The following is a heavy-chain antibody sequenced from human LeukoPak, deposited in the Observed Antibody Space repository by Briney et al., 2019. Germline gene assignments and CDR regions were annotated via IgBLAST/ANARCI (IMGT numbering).Heavy chain of an antibody. CDR1: AFTFSSYS. J-gene: IGHJ2*01. CDR2: ISTSSSYI. D-gene: IGHD3-22*01. Sequence: GGSLRLSCAASAFTFSSYSMNWVRQAPGKGLEWVSFISTSSSYIHYADSVKGRFTISRDNAKNSLYLQMNSLRAEDTAVYYCARTSDTSGRLYWYFDLWGRGTLVAVSS. V-gene: IGHV3-21*01. CDR3: ARTSDTSGRLYWYFDL.